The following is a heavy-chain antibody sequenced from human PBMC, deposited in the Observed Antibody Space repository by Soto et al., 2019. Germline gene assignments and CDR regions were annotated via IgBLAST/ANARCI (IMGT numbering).Heavy chain of an antibody. Sequence: GGSLRLSCAASGFTFSNAWMSWVRQAPGKGLEWVGRIKSKTDGGTTDYAAPVKGRFTISRDDSKNTLYLQMNSLKTEDTAVYYCTTDRQGYCSGGSCYSNIWSQGTLVTVSS. CDR2: IKSKTDGGTT. CDR3: TTDRQGYCSGGSCYSNI. V-gene: IGHV3-15*01. CDR1: GFTFSNAW. D-gene: IGHD2-15*01. J-gene: IGHJ4*02.